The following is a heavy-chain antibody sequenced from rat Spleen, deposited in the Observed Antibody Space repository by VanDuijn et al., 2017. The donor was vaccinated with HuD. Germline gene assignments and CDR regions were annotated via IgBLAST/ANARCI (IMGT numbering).Heavy chain of an antibody. CDR1: GFSLSHYG. Sequence: QVQLKESGPGLVPPSQTLSLPCTASGFSLSHYGVLRVRQPPGKGLEWMGLIWINGNTDYNSTLKSRLSISKDTSKSQVFLKMNNLQTEDTAMYFCATQHYYDGYYRDYWGQGVMVTVSA. D-gene: IGHD1-12*03. J-gene: IGHJ2*01. CDR3: ATQHYYDGYYRDY. CDR2: IWINGNT. V-gene: IGHV2S61*01.